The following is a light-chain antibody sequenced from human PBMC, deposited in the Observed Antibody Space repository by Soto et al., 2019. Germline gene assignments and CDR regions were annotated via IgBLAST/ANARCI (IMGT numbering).Light chain of an antibody. J-gene: IGLJ2*01. V-gene: IGLV2-11*01. CDR3: CSYAGTYTLGA. Sequence: QSALTQPRSVSGSPGQSVTISCTGTSSDIGGYDYVSWYQQNPGKAPKLMIYDVTKRPSGVPDRFSGSKSGNTASLTISGLQAEDEADYYCCSYAGTYTLGAFGGGTKVTVL. CDR1: SSDIGGYDY. CDR2: DVT.